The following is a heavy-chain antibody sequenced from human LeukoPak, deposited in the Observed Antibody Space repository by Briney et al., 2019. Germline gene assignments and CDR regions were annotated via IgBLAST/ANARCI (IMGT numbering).Heavy chain of an antibody. D-gene: IGHD4-17*01. CDR1: GGSISSYY. J-gene: IGHJ4*02. Sequence: SSETLSLTCTVSGGSISSYYWSWIRQPPGKGLEWIGYIYYSGSTNYNPSLKSRVTISVDTSKNQFSLKLSSVTAADTAVYYCARHEGFYGDLPFDYWGQGTLVTVSS. CDR3: ARHEGFYGDLPFDY. CDR2: IYYSGST. V-gene: IGHV4-59*08.